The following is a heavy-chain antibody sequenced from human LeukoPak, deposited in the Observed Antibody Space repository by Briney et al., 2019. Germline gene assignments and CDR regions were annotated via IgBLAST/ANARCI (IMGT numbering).Heavy chain of an antibody. CDR1: GFTFSNTF. CDR3: ATESSGALDF. Sequence: GGSLRLSCATSGFTFSNTFLNWVRQAPGKGLQYVSSIDTVDYTYYADSVKGRFTISRDNAKNSLYLQINSLRAEDTAVYYCATESSGALDFWGQGTLVTVSS. CDR2: IDTVDYT. J-gene: IGHJ4*02. D-gene: IGHD1-26*01. V-gene: IGHV3-69-1*01.